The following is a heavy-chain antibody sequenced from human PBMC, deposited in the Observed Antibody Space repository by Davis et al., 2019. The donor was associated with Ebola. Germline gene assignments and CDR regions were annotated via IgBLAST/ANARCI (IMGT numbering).Heavy chain of an antibody. D-gene: IGHD2-15*01. Sequence: SETLSLTCTVSGGSISSYYWSWIRQPPGKGLEWIGYIYYSGSTNYNPSLKSRVTISVDTSKNQFSLKLSSVTAADTAVYYCARESRDIVVVVAANPGYFDLWGRGTLVTVSS. CDR1: GGSISSYY. V-gene: IGHV4-59*12. J-gene: IGHJ2*01. CDR2: IYYSGST. CDR3: ARESRDIVVVVAANPGYFDL.